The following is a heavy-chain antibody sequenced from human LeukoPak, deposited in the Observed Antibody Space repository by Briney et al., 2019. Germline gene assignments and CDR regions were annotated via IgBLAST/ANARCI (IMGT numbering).Heavy chain of an antibody. Sequence: SETLSLTCAVYGGSFSGYYWSWIRQPPGKGLEWIGEINHSGSTNYNPSLKSRVTISVDTSKNQFSLKLSSVTAAGTAVYYCARGGRITMVRGVIKQTLDYWGQGTLVTVSS. CDR3: ARGGRITMVRGVIKQTLDY. CDR1: GGSFSGYY. D-gene: IGHD3-10*01. V-gene: IGHV4-34*01. CDR2: INHSGST. J-gene: IGHJ4*02.